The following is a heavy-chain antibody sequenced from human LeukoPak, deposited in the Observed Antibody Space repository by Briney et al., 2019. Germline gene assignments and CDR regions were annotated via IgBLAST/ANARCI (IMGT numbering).Heavy chain of an antibody. CDR1: GGSISSGGYY. Sequence: SQTLSLTCTVSGGSISSGGYYWSWIRQHPGKGLEWIGYIYYSGSTYYNPSLKSRVTISVDTSKNRFSLKLSSVTAAGTAVYYCARQLWFGEFPDAFDIWGQGTMVTVSS. V-gene: IGHV4-31*03. D-gene: IGHD3-10*01. J-gene: IGHJ3*02. CDR3: ARQLWFGEFPDAFDI. CDR2: IYYSGST.